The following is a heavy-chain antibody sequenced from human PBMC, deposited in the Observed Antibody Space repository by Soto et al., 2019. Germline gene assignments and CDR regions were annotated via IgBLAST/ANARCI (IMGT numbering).Heavy chain of an antibody. CDR1: GFTFSSYW. D-gene: IGHD5-18*01. J-gene: IGHJ4*02. Sequence: EGSLRLSCAASGFTFSSYWMHWVRQAPGKGLVWVSRINSDGSSTSYADSVKGRFTISRDNAKNTLYLQMNSLRAEDTAVYYCARDKRIQLWFGRLKPFDYWGQGTLVTVSS. V-gene: IGHV3-74*01. CDR3: ARDKRIQLWFGRLKPFDY. CDR2: INSDGSST.